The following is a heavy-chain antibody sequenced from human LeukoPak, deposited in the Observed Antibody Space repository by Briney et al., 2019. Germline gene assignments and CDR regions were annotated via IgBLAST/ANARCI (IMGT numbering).Heavy chain of an antibody. CDR3: AREVEQFAARYYYYYYMDV. V-gene: IGHV1-8*02. D-gene: IGHD6-6*01. CDR1: GYTFTSYG. CDR2: MNPNSGNT. Sequence: ASVKVSCKASGYTFTSYGISWVRQATGQGLEWMGWMNPNSGNTGYAQKFQGRVTMTRNTSISTAYMELSSLRSEDTAVYYCAREVEQFAARYYYYYYMDVWGKGTTVTVSS. J-gene: IGHJ6*03.